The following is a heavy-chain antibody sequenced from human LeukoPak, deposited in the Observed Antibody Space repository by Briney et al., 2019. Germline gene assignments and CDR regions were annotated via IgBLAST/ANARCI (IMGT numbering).Heavy chain of an antibody. D-gene: IGHD3-3*01. J-gene: IGHJ3*02. CDR1: GYTFTSYG. Sequence: ASVKVSCKASGYTFTSYGISWVRQAPGQGLEWMGWISAYNGNTNYAQKLQGRVTMTTDTSTSTAYMELRSLRSDDTAVYYCARGMTYYDFWSGYPEDAFDIWGQGTMVTVSS. V-gene: IGHV1-18*01. CDR2: ISAYNGNT. CDR3: ARGMTYYDFWSGYPEDAFDI.